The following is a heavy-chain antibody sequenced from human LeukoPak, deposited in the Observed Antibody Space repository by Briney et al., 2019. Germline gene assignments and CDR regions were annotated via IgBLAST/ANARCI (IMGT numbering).Heavy chain of an antibody. V-gene: IGHV4-30-2*01. J-gene: IGHJ5*02. Sequence: SQTLSLTCTVSGGSISSGGYYWSWIRQPPGKGLEWIGYIYHSGSTYYNPSLKSRVTISVDTSKNQFSLKLSSVTAADTAVYYCARAMVRGVPNWFDPWGQGTLVTVSS. CDR1: GGSISSGGYY. CDR3: ARAMVRGVPNWFDP. CDR2: IYHSGST. D-gene: IGHD3-10*01.